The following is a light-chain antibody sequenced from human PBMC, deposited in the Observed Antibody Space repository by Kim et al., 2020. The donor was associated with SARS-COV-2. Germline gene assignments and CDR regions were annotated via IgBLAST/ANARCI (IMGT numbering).Light chain of an antibody. Sequence: ESVGDRVIITCRASQSLSTYLNWYQQKPGKAPKLLIYAASSLQSGVPSRFSGGGSGTDFTLTISSLQPEDFATYYCQQTYSSPSSTFGQGTKLEI. CDR2: AAS. CDR3: QQTYSSPSST. CDR1: QSLSTY. V-gene: IGKV1-39*01. J-gene: IGKJ2*01.